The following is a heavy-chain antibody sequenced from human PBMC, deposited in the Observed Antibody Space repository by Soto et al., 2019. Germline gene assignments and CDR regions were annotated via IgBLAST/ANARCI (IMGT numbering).Heavy chain of an antibody. CDR2: IYYSGST. Sequence: QVQLQESGPGLVKPSQTLSLTCTVSGGSISSGGYYWSWIRQHPGKGLEWIGYIYYSGSTYYNPSLKSRVTISVDTSKNQFTLKLSSVTAADTAVYYCARGGIAAAAPPDYWGQGTLVTVSS. J-gene: IGHJ4*02. D-gene: IGHD6-13*01. CDR3: ARGGIAAAAPPDY. V-gene: IGHV4-31*03. CDR1: GGSISSGGYY.